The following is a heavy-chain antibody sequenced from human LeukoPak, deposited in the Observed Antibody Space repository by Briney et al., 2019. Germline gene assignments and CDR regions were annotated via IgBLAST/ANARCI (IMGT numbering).Heavy chain of an antibody. CDR3: AKDQDSSGWYGLRVYYYYYGMDV. J-gene: IGHJ6*02. D-gene: IGHD6-19*01. CDR1: KFTFDRYV. CDR2: ISYDGSNK. V-gene: IGHV3-30*18. Sequence: QAGMSLRLSCAASKFTFDRYVVHWVRQAPGKGLEWVAVISYDGSNKYYADSVKGRFTISRDNSKNTLYLQMNSLRAEDTAVYYCAKDQDSSGWYGLRVYYYYYGMDVWGQGTTVTVSS.